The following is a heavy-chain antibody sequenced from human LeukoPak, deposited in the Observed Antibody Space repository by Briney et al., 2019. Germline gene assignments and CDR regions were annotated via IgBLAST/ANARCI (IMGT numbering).Heavy chain of an antibody. CDR2: IYYTGMT. CDR1: DGSISNYF. CDR3: ARHGRMVIMSKFSTGIDQ. D-gene: IGHD2-8*01. V-gene: IGHV4-59*08. Sequence: SETLSLTCTVPDGSISNYFWSWIRQPPGKGLEWIGYIYYTGMTNSNPSLKSRVTISLDTSKNQFSLNLRSVTAADTAIYYCARHGRMVIMSKFSTGIDQWGQGTLVTVSS. J-gene: IGHJ4*02.